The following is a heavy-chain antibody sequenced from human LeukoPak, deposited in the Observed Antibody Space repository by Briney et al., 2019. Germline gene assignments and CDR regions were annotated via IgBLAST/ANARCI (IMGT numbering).Heavy chain of an antibody. CDR2: IIPILGIA. V-gene: IGHV1-69*04. CDR1: GGTFSSYT. D-gene: IGHD3-16*02. CDR3: AREGASLGELSLYHLPYNWFDP. J-gene: IGHJ5*02. Sequence: SVKVSCKASGGTFSSYTISWVRQAPGQGLEWMGRIIPILGIANYAQKFQGRVTITADKSTSTAYMELSSLRSEDTAVYYCAREGASLGELSLYHLPYNWFDPWGQGTLVTVSS.